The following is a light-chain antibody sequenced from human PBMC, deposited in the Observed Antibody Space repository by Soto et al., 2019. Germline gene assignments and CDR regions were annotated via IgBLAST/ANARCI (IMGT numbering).Light chain of an antibody. Sequence: EIVLTQSPGTLSLSPGERATLSCRASQSVSSRYLGWYQQKPGQAPRLLIYGASSRATCIPARFSGSGSGTDFTLTISRLEPEDFAVYYCQQYGSSLITFGQGTRLEIK. CDR2: GAS. CDR3: QQYGSSLIT. CDR1: QSVSSRY. J-gene: IGKJ5*01. V-gene: IGKV3-20*01.